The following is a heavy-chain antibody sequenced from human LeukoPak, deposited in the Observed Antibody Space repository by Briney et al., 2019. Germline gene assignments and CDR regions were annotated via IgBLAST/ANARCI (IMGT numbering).Heavy chain of an antibody. CDR2: ISGSGGST. D-gene: IGHD3-22*01. J-gene: IGHJ5*02. CDR1: GFTFSSYA. V-gene: IGHV3-23*01. Sequence: GGSLRLSCAASGFTFSSYAMSWVRQAPGKGLEWVSAISGSGGSTYYADSVKGRFTISRDNSKNTLYLRMNSLRAEDTAVYYCAKDPLHYYDSSGFGPAGNWFDPWGQGTLVTVSS. CDR3: AKDPLHYYDSSGFGPAGNWFDP.